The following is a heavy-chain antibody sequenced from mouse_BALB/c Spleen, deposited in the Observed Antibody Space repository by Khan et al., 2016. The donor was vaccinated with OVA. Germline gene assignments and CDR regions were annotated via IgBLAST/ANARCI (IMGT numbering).Heavy chain of an antibody. J-gene: IGHJ1*01. CDR3: AHPSYDPRHFEV. D-gene: IGHD2-3*01. CDR1: GFNIKDTY. CDR2: IAPANGNT. Sequence: VQLQQSGAELVKPGASVKLSCTASGFNIKDTYMHWVKQRPEQGLEWIGRIAPANGNTKYDPKFQGKATITADTSSNTSYQQLSSLTPEDTAVYYGAHPSYDPRHFEVWGAGTTVTVSS. V-gene: IGHV14-3*02.